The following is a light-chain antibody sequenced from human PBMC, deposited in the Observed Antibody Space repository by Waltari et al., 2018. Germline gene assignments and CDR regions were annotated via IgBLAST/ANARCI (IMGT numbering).Light chain of an antibody. CDR2: DAY. CDR1: QSVSSQ. J-gene: IGKJ4*01. CDR3: RHRYNWHVS. Sequence: EIVLTQSPATLSLSPGERATLSCRASQSVSSQLGWYQQKLGQAPRPLIYDAYNRATGIPARFSGSGSGTDYTLTISSLETEDFGVYYRRHRYNWHVSFGGGTKVEI. V-gene: IGKV3-11*01.